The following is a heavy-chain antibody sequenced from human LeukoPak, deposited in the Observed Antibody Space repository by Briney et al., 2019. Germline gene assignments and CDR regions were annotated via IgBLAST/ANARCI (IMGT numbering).Heavy chain of an antibody. D-gene: IGHD6-13*01. CDR3: ARDVRGIAAATYCDWFDP. V-gene: IGHV4-59*01. CDR2: IYYSGGT. Sequence: SETLSLTCTVSGGSINYYYWMWTRQPPGKGLEWIGYIYYSGGTHYNPSLKSRVTMLVDTSKNQFSLKLTAVTAADTAVYYCARDVRGIAAATYCDWFDPWGQGTLVTVSS. CDR1: GGSINYYY. J-gene: IGHJ5*02.